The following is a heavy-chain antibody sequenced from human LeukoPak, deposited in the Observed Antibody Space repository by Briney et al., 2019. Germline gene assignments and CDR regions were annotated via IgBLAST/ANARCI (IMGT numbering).Heavy chain of an antibody. CDR2: ISSSSSYT. V-gene: IGHV3-21*04. D-gene: IGHD2-15*01. CDR3: ALYCSGGSCHDYYYYYGMDV. Sequence: KPGGSLRLSCAASGFTFSSYAMSWVRQAPGKGLEWVSYISSSSSYTNYADSVKGRFTISRDNAKNSLYLQMNSLRAEDTAVYYCALYCSGGSCHDYYYYYGMDVWGQGTTVTVSS. J-gene: IGHJ6*02. CDR1: GFTFSSYA.